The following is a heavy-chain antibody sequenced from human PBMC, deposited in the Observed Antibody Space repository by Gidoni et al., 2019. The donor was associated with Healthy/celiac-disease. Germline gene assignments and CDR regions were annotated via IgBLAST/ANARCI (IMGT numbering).Heavy chain of an antibody. CDR2: IYPGDSDT. V-gene: IGHV5-51*01. CDR1: GYSFTSYC. D-gene: IGHD1-1*01. Sequence: EVQLVHSGAEVETPGECLTLSCKGSGYSFTSYCIGWVRQMPGKGLAWMGIIYPGDSDTRYSPSFQGQVTISADKSISTAYLQWSSLKASDTAMYYCARERSNERAFDIWGQGTMVTVSS. J-gene: IGHJ3*02. CDR3: ARERSNERAFDI.